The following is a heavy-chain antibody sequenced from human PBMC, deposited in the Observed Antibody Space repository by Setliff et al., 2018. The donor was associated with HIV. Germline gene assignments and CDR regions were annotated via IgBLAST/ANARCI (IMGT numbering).Heavy chain of an antibody. V-gene: IGHV1-18*01. CDR1: GYTFTSYG. D-gene: IGHD1-7*01. CDR3: ARVWDWNYDLGY. J-gene: IGHJ4*02. CDR2: ISAYNGNT. Sequence: ASVKVSCKASGYTFTSYGISWVRQAPGQGLEWMGWISAYNGNTNYAQKFQGRVTMTRDISTSTAYMELRSLRSDDTAVYYCARVWDWNYDLGYWGQGTLVTVSS.